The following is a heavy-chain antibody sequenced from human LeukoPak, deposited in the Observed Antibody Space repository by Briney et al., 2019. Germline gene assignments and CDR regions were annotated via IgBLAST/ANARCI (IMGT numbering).Heavy chain of an antibody. CDR1: GGSISSYY. V-gene: IGHV4-59*01. D-gene: IGHD2-2*01. CDR3: ARSHSVWTSSDY. Sequence: KPSETLSLTCTVSGGSISSYYWSWIRQPPGKGLEWSGYIYYSGSTNYNPSLKSRVTISVDTSKNQFSLKLSSVTAADTAVYYCARSHSVWTSSDYWGQGTLVTVSS. CDR2: IYYSGST. J-gene: IGHJ4*02.